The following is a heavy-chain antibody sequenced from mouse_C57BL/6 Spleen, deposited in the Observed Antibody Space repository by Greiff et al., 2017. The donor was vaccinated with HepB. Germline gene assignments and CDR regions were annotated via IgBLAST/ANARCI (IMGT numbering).Heavy chain of an antibody. Sequence: DVMLVESGGGLVKPGGSLKLSCAASGFTFSDYGMHWVRQAPAKGLEWVAYLSSGSSTIYYADTVKGRFTISRDNAKNTLFLQMTSLRSEDTAMYYCARSITTAGYFDVWGTGTTGTVSS. CDR3: ARSITTAGYFDV. CDR1: GFTFSDYG. D-gene: IGHD1-1*01. CDR2: LSSGSSTI. J-gene: IGHJ1*03. V-gene: IGHV5-17*01.